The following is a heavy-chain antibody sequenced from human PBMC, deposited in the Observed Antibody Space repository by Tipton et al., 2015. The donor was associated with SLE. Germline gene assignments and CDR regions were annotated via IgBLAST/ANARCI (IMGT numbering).Heavy chain of an antibody. CDR3: ARRGDYYDSSGSYYYYYGMDV. J-gene: IGHJ6*02. D-gene: IGHD3-22*01. CDR2: IYYSGST. V-gene: IGHV4-59*08. CDR1: GDSVSSYY. Sequence: TLSLTCTVSGDSVSSYYWSWIRQPPGKGLEWIGYIYYSGSTNYNPSLKSRVTISVDTSKNQFSLKLSSVTAADTAVYYCARRGDYYDSSGSYYYYYGMDVWGQGTTVTVSS.